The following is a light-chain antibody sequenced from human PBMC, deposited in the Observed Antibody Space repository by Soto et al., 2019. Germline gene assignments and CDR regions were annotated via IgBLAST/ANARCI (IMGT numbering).Light chain of an antibody. CDR2: DVT. Sequence: SALTQPRSVSGSPGQSVTISCTGTSSDVGGYNYVSWYQHHPGKAPKLIIYDVTERPSGVPYRFSGSKSGNTASLTISGLQAEDEADYYCCSYAGTYSWVFGGGTQLTVL. CDR1: SSDVGGYNY. V-gene: IGLV2-11*01. CDR3: CSYAGTYSWV. J-gene: IGLJ3*02.